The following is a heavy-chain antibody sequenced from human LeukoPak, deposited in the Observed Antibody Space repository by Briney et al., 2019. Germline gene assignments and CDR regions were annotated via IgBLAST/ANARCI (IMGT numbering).Heavy chain of an antibody. CDR3: ARDWDGSSSWYGFDP. D-gene: IGHD6-13*01. CDR1: GYTFTSYY. V-gene: IGHV1-46*01. CDR2: INPSGGST. Sequence: GASVKVSCKASGYTFTSYYMHWVRQAPGQGLEWMGIINPSGGSTSYAQKFQGRVTMTRDTSTSTAYMELRSLRSDDTAVYYCARDWDGSSSWYGFDPWGQGTLVTVSS. J-gene: IGHJ5*02.